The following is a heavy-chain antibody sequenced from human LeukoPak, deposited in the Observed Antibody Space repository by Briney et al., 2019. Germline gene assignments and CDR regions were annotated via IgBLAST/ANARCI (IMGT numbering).Heavy chain of an antibody. D-gene: IGHD2-15*01. Sequence: SETLSLTCAVYGGSFSGYYWSWIRQPPGKGLEWIGEINHSGSTNYNPSLKSRVTISIDTSKNQFSLKLSSETAADTAVYYCARGGRGRDWGQGTLVTVSS. V-gene: IGHV4-34*01. CDR3: ARGGRGRD. CDR2: INHSGST. J-gene: IGHJ4*02. CDR1: GGSFSGYY.